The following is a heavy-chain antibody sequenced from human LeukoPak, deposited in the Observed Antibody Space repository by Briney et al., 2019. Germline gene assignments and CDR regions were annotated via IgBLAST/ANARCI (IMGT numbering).Heavy chain of an antibody. J-gene: IGHJ6*03. CDR3: AYMARAYYYYMDV. Sequence: PGGSLRLSCEASGFTFSDSYMSWLRQPPGKGLESISYIGPSGNFINYADSVKGRFTISRDNAKNSLYLQMNSLRAEDTAVYYCAYMARAYYYYMDVWGKGTTVTISS. CDR2: IGPSGNFI. D-gene: IGHD3-10*01. V-gene: IGHV3-11*06. CDR1: GFTFSDSY.